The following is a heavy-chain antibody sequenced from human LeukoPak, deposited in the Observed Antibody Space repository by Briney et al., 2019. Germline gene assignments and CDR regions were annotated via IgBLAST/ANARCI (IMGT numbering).Heavy chain of an antibody. Sequence: PGGSLRLSCTASGFTFDDYIMNWVRQAPGKGLEWVGFIRSKAYGGTTEYAASVKGRFIISRDDSKSIAYLQMNSLKSEDTAVYYCSRESINAFDIWGQGTMVTVSS. D-gene: IGHD2-21*01. CDR1: GFTFDDYI. CDR3: SRESINAFDI. J-gene: IGHJ3*02. V-gene: IGHV3-49*04. CDR2: IRSKAYGGTT.